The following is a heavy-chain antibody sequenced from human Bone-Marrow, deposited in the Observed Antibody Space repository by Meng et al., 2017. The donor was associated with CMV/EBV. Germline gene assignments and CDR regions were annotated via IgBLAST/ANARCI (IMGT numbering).Heavy chain of an antibody. J-gene: IGHJ4*02. V-gene: IGHV3-21*01. CDR3: ARVDSSGSYTFDY. CDR1: GFTFSSYW. D-gene: IGHD3-3*01. Sequence: GESLKISCAASGFTFSSYWMSWVRQAPGKGLEWVSSISGDSTYIYYADSVKGRFTISRDNAKNSLFLQVNSLRADDTAVYYCARVDSSGSYTFDYWGQGTLVTVSS. CDR2: ISGDSTYI.